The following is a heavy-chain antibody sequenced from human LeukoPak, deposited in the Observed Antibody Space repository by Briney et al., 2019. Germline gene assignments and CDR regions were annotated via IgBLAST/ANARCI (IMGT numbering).Heavy chain of an antibody. J-gene: IGHJ3*02. CDR2: ISSISHYI. CDR1: GFTLRSYS. Sequence: GGSLRLSCAPSGFTLRSYSMNWVRQAPGKGLEWVSTISSISHYIYYADSVKGRFTISRDNAMNSLYLQMNSLRAEDTAVYYCSRDSGRGPPEAFDIWGQGTMVTVSS. D-gene: IGHD2-15*01. CDR3: SRDSGRGPPEAFDI. V-gene: IGHV3-21*01.